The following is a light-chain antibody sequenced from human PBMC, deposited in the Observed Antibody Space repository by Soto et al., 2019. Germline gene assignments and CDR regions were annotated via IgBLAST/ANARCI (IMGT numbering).Light chain of an antibody. CDR2: KAS. CDR3: QQSFTTPS. V-gene: IGKV1-5*03. CDR1: QSISSW. J-gene: IGKJ5*01. Sequence: IQMTQSPSTLSASIGDRVTITCRASQSISSWLAWYQQKPGKAPKLLIYKASSLESGVPSRFSGRGFGTDFTLTISSLQPEDFATYYCQQSFTTPSFGQGTRLEI.